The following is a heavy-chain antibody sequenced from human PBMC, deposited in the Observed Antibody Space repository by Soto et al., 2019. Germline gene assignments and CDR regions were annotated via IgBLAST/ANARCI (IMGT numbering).Heavy chain of an antibody. D-gene: IGHD3-22*01. Sequence: GASVKVSCKASGGTFSSYAISWVRQAPGQGLEWMGGIIPIFGTANYAQKFQGRVTITADESTSTAYMELSSLRSEDTAVYYCARGYYDSSGYYHYPVYFDYWGQGTLVTVSS. CDR1: GGTFSSYA. V-gene: IGHV1-69*13. J-gene: IGHJ4*02. CDR3: ARGYYDSSGYYHYPVYFDY. CDR2: IIPIFGTA.